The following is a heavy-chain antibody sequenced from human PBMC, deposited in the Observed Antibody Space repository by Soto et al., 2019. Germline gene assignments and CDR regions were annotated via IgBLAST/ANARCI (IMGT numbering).Heavy chain of an antibody. CDR1: GDSISSFY. CDR3: ARDSTRSHFTNGDYVDHYYGMDV. Sequence: QVLLRESGPGLVKPSETLSLTCIVSGDSISSFYWSWIRQSPGKGLEWIGYVHYSGNNNYNPSLKSRVTMSVDTSKNQFSLEVTSVTAADTAVYFCARDSTRSHFTNGDYVDHYYGMDVWGQGTTVTVSS. V-gene: IGHV4-59*01. D-gene: IGHD2-8*01. CDR2: VHYSGNN. J-gene: IGHJ6*02.